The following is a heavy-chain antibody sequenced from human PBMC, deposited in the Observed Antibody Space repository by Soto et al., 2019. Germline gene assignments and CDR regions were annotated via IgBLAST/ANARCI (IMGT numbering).Heavy chain of an antibody. D-gene: IGHD3-9*01. V-gene: IGHV3-30*18. J-gene: IGHJ6*03. CDR1: GFTFSSYG. Sequence: GGSLRLSCAASGFTFSSYGMHWVRQAPGKGLEWVAVISYDGSNKYYADSVKGRFTISRDNSKNTLYLQMNSLRAEDTAVYYCAKPGGGDILTGGRAYYYYYMDVWGKGTTVTVSS. CDR3: AKPGGGDILTGGRAYYYYYMDV. CDR2: ISYDGSNK.